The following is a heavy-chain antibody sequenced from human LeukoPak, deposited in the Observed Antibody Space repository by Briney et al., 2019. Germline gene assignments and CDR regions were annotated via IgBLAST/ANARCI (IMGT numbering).Heavy chain of an antibody. V-gene: IGHV1-18*01. J-gene: IGHJ3*02. Sequence: EASVKVSCKASGYTFTNYGISWVRQAPGQGLEWMGWISAYNGNTNYAQKLQGRVTMTTDTSTNTAYMELRSLRSDDTAVYYCARNFYYDSSGPLDAFDIWGQGTMVTVSS. CDR1: GYTFTNYG. CDR3: ARNFYYDSSGPLDAFDI. D-gene: IGHD3-22*01. CDR2: ISAYNGNT.